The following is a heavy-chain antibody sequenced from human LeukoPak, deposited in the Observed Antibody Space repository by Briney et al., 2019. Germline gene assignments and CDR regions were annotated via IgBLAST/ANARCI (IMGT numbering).Heavy chain of an antibody. V-gene: IGHV4-39*07. Sequence: SETLSLTCIVSGGSISSSIYYWAWVRQPPGKGLEWIGSIYYSGSTYYNPSLKSRVTISVDTSKNQFSLKLSSVTAADTAVYYCARVSDTAMVHLDYWGQGTLVTVSS. J-gene: IGHJ4*02. CDR2: IYYSGST. D-gene: IGHD5-18*01. CDR3: ARVSDTAMVHLDY. CDR1: GGSISSSIYY.